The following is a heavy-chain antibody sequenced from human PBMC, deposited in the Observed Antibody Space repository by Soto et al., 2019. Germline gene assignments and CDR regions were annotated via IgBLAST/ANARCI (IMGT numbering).Heavy chain of an antibody. CDR3: ARRWGRSFDY. CDR1: GGSISSGAYS. D-gene: IGHD2-15*01. CDR2: IYHSGST. J-gene: IGHJ4*02. V-gene: IGHV4-30-2*01. Sequence: SETMSVTCAVAGGSISSGAYSWSWIRQPPGKGLEWVGYIYHSGSTNYNPSLKSRVTISVDTSKNQFSLKLSSVTAADTAVYYCARRWGRSFDYWGQGTLVTVSS.